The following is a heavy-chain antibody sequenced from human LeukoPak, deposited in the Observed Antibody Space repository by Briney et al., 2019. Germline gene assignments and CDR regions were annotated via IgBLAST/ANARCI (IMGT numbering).Heavy chain of an antibody. CDR3: ARDESIHGDYYDSYYYGMDV. CDR1: GGSFSGYY. J-gene: IGHJ6*02. V-gene: IGHV4-34*01. D-gene: IGHD3-22*01. CDR2: INHSGST. Sequence: SETLSLTCAVYGGSFSGYYWSWIRQPPGKGLEWIGEINHSGSTNYNPSLKSRVTISVDTSKNQFSLKLSSVTAADTAVYYCARDESIHGDYYDSYYYGMDVWGQGTTVTVSS.